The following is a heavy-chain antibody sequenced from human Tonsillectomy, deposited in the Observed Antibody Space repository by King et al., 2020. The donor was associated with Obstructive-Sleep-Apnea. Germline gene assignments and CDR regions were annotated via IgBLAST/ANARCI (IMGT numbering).Heavy chain of an antibody. Sequence: QVQLVESGGGVVQPGGSLRVSCATSGFTFRNYGMHWARQAPGKGLEWVAFTRYDGSKKYYADSVKGRFTISRDNPKNTLYLQMNSLRAEDTAVYYCAKEAGYFDYWGQGTLVTVSS. CDR3: AKEAGYFDY. CDR2: TRYDGSKK. J-gene: IGHJ4*02. CDR1: GFTFRNYG. V-gene: IGHV3-30*02.